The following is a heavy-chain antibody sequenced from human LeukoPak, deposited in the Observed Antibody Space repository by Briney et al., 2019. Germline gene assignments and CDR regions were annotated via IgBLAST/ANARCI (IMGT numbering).Heavy chain of an antibody. V-gene: IGHV1-69*05. CDR2: IIPIFGTA. J-gene: IGHJ4*02. D-gene: IGHD5-18*01. CDR1: GGTFSSYA. Sequence: SVKVSCKASGGTFSSYAISWVRQAPGQGLEWMGRIIPIFGTANYAQKFQGRVTITTDESTSTAYMELRSLRSDDTAVYYCARDRRRGYSYGYDDYWGQGTLVTVSS. CDR3: ARDRRRGYSYGYDDY.